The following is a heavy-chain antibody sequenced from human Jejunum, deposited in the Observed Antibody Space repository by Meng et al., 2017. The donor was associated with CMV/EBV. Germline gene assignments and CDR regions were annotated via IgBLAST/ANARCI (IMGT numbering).Heavy chain of an antibody. J-gene: IGHJ6*02. Sequence: VSSNSYYWGWLRQTPGKGLEWIGNIYHSGITYYNPSLKSRVTISLDTPKNQFSLKLSSVTAADTAVYYCARDDYDSRGYEVGMDVWGQGTTVTASS. CDR3: ARDDYDSRGYEVGMDV. D-gene: IGHD3-22*01. CDR1: VSSNSYY. CDR2: IYHSGIT. V-gene: IGHV4-39*07.